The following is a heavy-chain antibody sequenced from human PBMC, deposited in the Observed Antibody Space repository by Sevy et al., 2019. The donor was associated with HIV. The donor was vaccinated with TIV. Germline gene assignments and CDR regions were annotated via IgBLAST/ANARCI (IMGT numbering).Heavy chain of an antibody. CDR3: ARAAQYCSGGSSYGPGDYYYGMDV. D-gene: IGHD2-15*01. Sequence: ASVKVSCKASGYTFTGYYMHWVRQAPGQGLEWMGWINPNSGGTNYAQKFQGRVTMTRDTSISTAYMELSRLRSDDTAVYYCARAAQYCSGGSSYGPGDYYYGMDVWGQGTTVTVSS. CDR2: INPNSGGT. J-gene: IGHJ6*02. CDR1: GYTFTGYY. V-gene: IGHV1-2*02.